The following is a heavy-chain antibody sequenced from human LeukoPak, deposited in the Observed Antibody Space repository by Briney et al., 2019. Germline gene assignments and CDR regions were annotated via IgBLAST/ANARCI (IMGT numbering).Heavy chain of an antibody. V-gene: IGHV3-48*03. CDR3: AKDVLQLVAGEYFDY. J-gene: IGHJ4*02. D-gene: IGHD6-13*01. CDR1: GFTFSTYE. CDR2: IGSSGTNI. Sequence: GGSLRLSCAASGFTFSTYEMNWVRQAPGKGLEWVSYIGSSGTNIYYADSVKGRFTISRDNAKNSLYLLMNSLRGEDTAVYYCAKDVLQLVAGEYFDYWGQGTLVTVSS.